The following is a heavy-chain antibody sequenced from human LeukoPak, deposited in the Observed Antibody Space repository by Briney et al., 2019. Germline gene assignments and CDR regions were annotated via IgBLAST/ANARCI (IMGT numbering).Heavy chain of an antibody. CDR3: ARVRSSSWFDY. Sequence: GGSLRLSCAASGFTFSRYSMNWVRQAPGKGLVWVSRISSDGTSTNYADSVKGRFIISRDNAKNTLYLQMNSLRAEDTAVYFCARVRSSSWFDYWGQGTLVAVSS. V-gene: IGHV3-74*01. CDR1: GFTFSRYS. CDR2: ISSDGTST. J-gene: IGHJ4*02. D-gene: IGHD6-13*01.